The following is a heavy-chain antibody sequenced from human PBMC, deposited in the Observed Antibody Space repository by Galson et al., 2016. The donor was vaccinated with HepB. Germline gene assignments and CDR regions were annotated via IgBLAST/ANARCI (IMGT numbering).Heavy chain of an antibody. D-gene: IGHD2-21*01. J-gene: IGHJ6*02. CDR1: GFTLSNYW. Sequence: SLRLSCAASGFTLSNYWMDWVRQAPGKGLVWVSRIKSDGSSTSYADSVKGRFTISRDNAKNMLYLQMNSLRAEDTAVYYCAAYLGVWGQGTTFTVSS. CDR2: IKSDGSST. CDR3: AAYLGV. V-gene: IGHV3-74*01.